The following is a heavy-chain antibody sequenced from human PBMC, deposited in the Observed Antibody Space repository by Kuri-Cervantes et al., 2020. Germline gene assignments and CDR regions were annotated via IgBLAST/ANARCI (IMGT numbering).Heavy chain of an antibody. V-gene: IGHV1-8*02. CDR3: ARVNGYYYYRDV. J-gene: IGHJ6*03. D-gene: IGHD4-23*01. CDR2: MNPNSGNT. CDR1: VYTFTGYY. Sequence: ASVKVSCKSSVYTFTGYYMHWLRQAPGQGLEWMGWMNPNSGNTGYAQKFQGRVTMTRNTSISTVYMELSSLRSEDTAVYYCARVNGYYYYRDVWGKGTTVTVSS.